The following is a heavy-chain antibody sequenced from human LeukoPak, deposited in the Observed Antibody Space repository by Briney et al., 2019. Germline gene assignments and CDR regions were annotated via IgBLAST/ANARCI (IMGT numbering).Heavy chain of an antibody. D-gene: IGHD3-22*01. CDR1: GGSFSGYY. Sequence: SETLSLTCAVYGGSFSGYYWSWIRQPPGKGLEWIGEINHSGCTNYNPSLKSRVTISVDTSKNQFSLKLSSVTAADTAVYYCARVSYYDSSGNRGAFDYWGQGTLVTVSS. V-gene: IGHV4-34*01. CDR2: INHSGCT. J-gene: IGHJ4*02. CDR3: ARVSYYDSSGNRGAFDY.